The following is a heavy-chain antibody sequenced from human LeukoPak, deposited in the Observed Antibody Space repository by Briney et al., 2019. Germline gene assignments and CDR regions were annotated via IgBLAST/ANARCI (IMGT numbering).Heavy chain of an antibody. J-gene: IGHJ4*02. CDR1: GYTFTIYG. V-gene: IGHV1-18*01. D-gene: IGHD1-26*01. CDR3: ARAQTSRGYPHFDY. CDR2: ISAYNGNA. Sequence: GASVKVSCKASGYTFTIYGISWVRQAPGQGLEWMGWISAYNGNANYAQKFQGRVTMTTDTSTSTAYMELRSLRSDDTAVYFCARAQTSRGYPHFDYWGQGSLVTVSS.